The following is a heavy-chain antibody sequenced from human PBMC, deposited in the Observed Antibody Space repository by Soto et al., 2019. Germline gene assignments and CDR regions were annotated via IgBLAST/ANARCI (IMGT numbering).Heavy chain of an antibody. CDR2: IYYSGST. D-gene: IGHD1-7*01. CDR3: ASYAGTTVYYYYYYMDV. CDR1: GGSISSSSYY. J-gene: IGHJ6*03. Sequence: SETLSLTCTVSGGSISSSSYYWGWIRQPPGKGLEWIGSIYYSGSTYYNPSLKSRVTISVDTSKNQFSLKLSSVTAADTAVYYCASYAGTTVYYYYYYMDVWGKGTTVTVSS. V-gene: IGHV4-39*01.